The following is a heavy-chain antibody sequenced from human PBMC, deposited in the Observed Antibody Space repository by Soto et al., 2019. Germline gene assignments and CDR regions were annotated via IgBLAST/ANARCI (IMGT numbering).Heavy chain of an antibody. CDR2: IYYSGRT. J-gene: IGHJ4*02. D-gene: IGHD4-17*01. Sequence: QVQLQESGPGLVKTSETLSLTCAVSGDSISSNYWSWIRQPPGKGLEWIGYIYYSGRTKYNPYLKSRLTISVDTSDNQCSLRLSSVTAADTAVYYCARLVRDYGDYGAFDFWGQGTLVTVSS. V-gene: IGHV4-59*01. CDR3: ARLVRDYGDYGAFDF. CDR1: GDSISSNY.